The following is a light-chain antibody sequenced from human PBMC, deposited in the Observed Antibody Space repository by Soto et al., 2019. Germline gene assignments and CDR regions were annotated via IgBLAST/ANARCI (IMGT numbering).Light chain of an antibody. CDR1: QSVTSTY. CDR3: QQYGGSPLT. J-gene: IGKJ4*01. V-gene: IGKV3-20*01. CDR2: GAS. Sequence: EIVLTQSPGTLSLSPGERATLSCRASQSVTSTYLAWYPPKPGLAPRLLIYGASNRATGIPDRFTGSGSGTDFTLTISRLEPEDFAVYYCQQYGGSPLTFGGGTQVEVK.